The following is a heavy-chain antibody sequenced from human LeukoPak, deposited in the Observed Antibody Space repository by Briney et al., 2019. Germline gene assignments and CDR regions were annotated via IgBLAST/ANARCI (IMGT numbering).Heavy chain of an antibody. CDR3: ARDVLGWLPSEVFDY. CDR2: INPNSGGT. D-gene: IGHD5-24*01. V-gene: IGHV1-2*02. CDR1: GYTFTGYY. Sequence: GASVKVSCKASGYTFTGYYMHWVRQAPGQGLEWMGWINPNSGGTNYAQKFQGRVTMTRDTSISTAYMELSRLRSDDTAVYYCARDVLGWLPSEVFDYWGQGTLVTVSS. J-gene: IGHJ4*02.